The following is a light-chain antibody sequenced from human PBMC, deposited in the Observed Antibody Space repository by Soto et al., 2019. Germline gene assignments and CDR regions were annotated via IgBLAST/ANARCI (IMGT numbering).Light chain of an antibody. CDR2: DNN. Sequence: QYVLSQPPSVSAAPGQRVTISCSGSTSNIGKYYVSWYQQVPGTAPRLLIYDNNQRPSGIPDRFSGSKSGTSATLAITGLQTGDESDYYCATWDGGLTPQGVFGTGTKVTGL. CDR1: TSNIGKYY. J-gene: IGLJ1*01. V-gene: IGLV1-51*01. CDR3: ATWDGGLTPQGV.